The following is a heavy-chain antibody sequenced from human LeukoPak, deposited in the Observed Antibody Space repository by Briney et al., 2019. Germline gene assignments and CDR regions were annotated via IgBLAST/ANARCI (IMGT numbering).Heavy chain of an antibody. CDR3: ANRDY. Sequence: GGSLRLSCAASGFTFSSYGMHWVRQAPGKGLEWVAVISYDGSNEYYADSVKGRFTISRGNSKNTLYLQMNSLRAEDTAVYYCANRDYWGQGTLVTVSS. J-gene: IGHJ4*02. V-gene: IGHV3-30*18. CDR1: GFTFSSYG. CDR2: ISYDGSNE.